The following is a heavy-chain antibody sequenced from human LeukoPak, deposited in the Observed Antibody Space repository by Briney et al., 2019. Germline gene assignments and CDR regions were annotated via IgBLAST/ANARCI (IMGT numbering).Heavy chain of an antibody. V-gene: IGHV1-18*01. J-gene: IGHJ6*03. CDR2: ISAYDGNA. D-gene: IGHD6-13*01. Sequence: ASVKVSCKASGYTFTSYGISWVRQAPGQGLEWMGWISAYDGNANYAQKLQGRVTMTTDTSTSTAYMELRSLRSDDTAVYYCARIAGPHYYYYMDVWGKGTTVTISS. CDR1: GYTFTSYG. CDR3: ARIAGPHYYYYMDV.